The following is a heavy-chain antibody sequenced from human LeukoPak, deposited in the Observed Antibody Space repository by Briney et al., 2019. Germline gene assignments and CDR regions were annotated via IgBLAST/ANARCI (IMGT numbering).Heavy chain of an antibody. V-gene: IGHV1-2*02. CDR2: INPNSGGT. Sequence: ASVKVSCKASGYTFTGYYMHWVRQASGQGIEWMGWINPNSGGTNYAQKFQGRVTMTRDTSISTAYMELSRLRSDDTAVYYCARVGDTAMVTLGFDYWGQGTLVTVSS. D-gene: IGHD5-18*01. J-gene: IGHJ4*02. CDR3: ARVGDTAMVTLGFDY. CDR1: GYTFTGYY.